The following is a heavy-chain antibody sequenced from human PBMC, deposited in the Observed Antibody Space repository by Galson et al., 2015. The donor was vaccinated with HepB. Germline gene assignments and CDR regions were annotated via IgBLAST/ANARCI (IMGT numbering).Heavy chain of an antibody. D-gene: IGHD6-13*01. J-gene: IGHJ4*02. CDR1: GGSFSGYY. CDR2: INHSGST. Sequence: ETLSLTCAVYGGSFSGYYWSWIRQPPGKGLERIGEINHSGSTNYNPSLKSRVTISVDTSKNQFSLKLSSVTAADTAVYYCARGGQQLWGPYYFDYWGQGTLVTVSS. V-gene: IGHV4-34*01. CDR3: ARGGQQLWGPYYFDY.